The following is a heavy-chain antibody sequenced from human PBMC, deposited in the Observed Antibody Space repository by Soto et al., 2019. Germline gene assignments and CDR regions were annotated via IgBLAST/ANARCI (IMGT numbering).Heavy chain of an antibody. D-gene: IGHD3-3*01. J-gene: IGHJ6*02. CDR2: ISYDGSNK. Sequence: GGSLRLSCAASGFTFSSYAMHWVRQAPGKGLEWVAVISYDGSNKYYADSVKGRFTISRDNSKNTLYLQMNSLRAEDTAVYYCARDRTITIFGVVILVGGMDVWGQGPKVTVYS. CDR1: GFTFSSYA. V-gene: IGHV3-30-3*01. CDR3: ARDRTITIFGVVILVGGMDV.